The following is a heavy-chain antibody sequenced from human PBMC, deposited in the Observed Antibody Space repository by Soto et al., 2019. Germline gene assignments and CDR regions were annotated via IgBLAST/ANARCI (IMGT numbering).Heavy chain of an antibody. V-gene: IGHV1-69*19. D-gene: IGHD3-10*01. J-gene: IGHJ4*02. Sequence: QGQLVQSGAEMKKPGSSVKVSCQSSGGPFNTYAMNWVRQAPGQGPEWMGDISPMFGAANYAPKFQGRVTITADESTGTSYMQLSSLTSEDTALYFCAREVQVHTPAFVYWGQGTLVTVSS. CDR1: GGPFNTYA. CDR3: AREVQVHTPAFVY. CDR2: ISPMFGAA.